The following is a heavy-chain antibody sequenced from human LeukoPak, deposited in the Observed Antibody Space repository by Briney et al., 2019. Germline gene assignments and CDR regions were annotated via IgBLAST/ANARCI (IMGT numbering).Heavy chain of an antibody. Sequence: PSETLSLTCTVSAGSISNYYWSWIRQPAGKGLEWIGRIYTNGKTNYNPSLKSRVTMSVDTSKNRMSLKLNSVTAADTAMYYCARGGYSYATFDFWGHGTLVTVSS. CDR1: AGSISNYY. CDR2: IYTNGKT. V-gene: IGHV4-4*07. D-gene: IGHD5-18*01. J-gene: IGHJ4*01. CDR3: ARGGYSYATFDF.